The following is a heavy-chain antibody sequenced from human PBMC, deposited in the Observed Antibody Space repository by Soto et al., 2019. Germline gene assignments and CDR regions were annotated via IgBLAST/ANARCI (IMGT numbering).Heavy chain of an antibody. CDR1: GFTFDSYS. CDR2: IINSGGRT. CDR3: AKRSGPTYFFDH. D-gene: IGHD3-10*01. Sequence: GGSLRLSCVASGFTFDSYSMSWVRQAPGKGLEWVSSIINSGGRTYYAESVKGRFTISRDNSKNTLYLQMSSLRAEDTAVYFCAKRSGPTYFFDHWGQGTLVTVSS. V-gene: IGHV3-23*01. J-gene: IGHJ4*02.